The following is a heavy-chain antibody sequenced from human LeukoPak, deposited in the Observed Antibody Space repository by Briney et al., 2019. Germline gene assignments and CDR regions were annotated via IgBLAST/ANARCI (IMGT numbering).Heavy chain of an antibody. V-gene: IGHV3-30*04. J-gene: IGHJ4*02. CDR1: GFTFSSYA. D-gene: IGHD5-24*01. CDR2: ISYDGSNK. CDR3: ARADVEMASYPPDS. Sequence: GRSLRLSCAASGFTFSSYAMHWVRQAPGKGLEWVAVISYDGSNKYYADSVKGRFTISRDNSKNTLYLQMNSLRAEDTAVYYCARADVEMASYPPDSWGQGTLVTVSS.